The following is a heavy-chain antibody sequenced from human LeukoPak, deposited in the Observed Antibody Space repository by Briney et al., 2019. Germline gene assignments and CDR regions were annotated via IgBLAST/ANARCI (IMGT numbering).Heavy chain of an antibody. D-gene: IGHD6-19*01. Sequence: GSLRLSCAASGFTSSSYAMSWVRQAPGKGLEWVSPISGSGSSTYYADSVKGRFTISRDNSKSTLYLQMNSLRAEDTAVYYCAKGVAVASPYYFDYWGQGTLVTVSS. V-gene: IGHV3-23*01. CDR2: ISGSGSST. CDR1: GFTSSSYA. J-gene: IGHJ4*02. CDR3: AKGVAVASPYYFDY.